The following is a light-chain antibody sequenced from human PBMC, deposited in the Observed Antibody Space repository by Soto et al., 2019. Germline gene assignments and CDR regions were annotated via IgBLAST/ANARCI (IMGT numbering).Light chain of an antibody. CDR3: KQYYSIPLT. CDR2: GAS. V-gene: IGKV3-15*01. CDR1: QSVSSN. J-gene: IGKJ3*01. Sequence: EIVMTQSPSTLSVSPGERATLSCRASQSVSSNLAWYQQKPGQAPRLLIYGASTRATGIPARFSGSGSGTDFTLTISSLQAEDVAVYYCKQYYSIPLTFGPGTKVDIK.